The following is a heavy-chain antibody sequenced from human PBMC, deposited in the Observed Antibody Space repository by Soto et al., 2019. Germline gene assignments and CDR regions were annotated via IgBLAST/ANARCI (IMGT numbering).Heavy chain of an antibody. CDR2: ISPKFGRT. Sequence: QVQLVQSGPEVKKAGASVKVACTAPTDYIFLAYGFDWVRQAPGQGLEWMGWISPKFGRTNYARTLQDRFTMTTDVSTNSVSMELRDLRSYDTAVYDCAREDCNGRSCDGGHYLDLCGRGTPISVSS. CDR3: AREDCNGRSCDGGHYLDL. V-gene: IGHV1-18*01. CDR1: DYIFLAYG. D-gene: IGHD1-26*01. J-gene: IGHJ2*01.